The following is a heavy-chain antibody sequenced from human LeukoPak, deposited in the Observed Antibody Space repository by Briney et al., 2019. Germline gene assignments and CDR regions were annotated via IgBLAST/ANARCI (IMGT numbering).Heavy chain of an antibody. D-gene: IGHD3-22*01. CDR1: GFTFSSYS. Sequence: PGGSLRLSFAASGFTFSSYSMNWVRQAPGKGLEWVSSISSSSSYIYYADSVKGRFTISRDNAKNSLYLQMNSLRAEDTAVYYCARDFRPRYYYDSSGYYSDNWFDPWGQGTLVTVSS. V-gene: IGHV3-21*01. J-gene: IGHJ5*02. CDR3: ARDFRPRYYYDSSGYYSDNWFDP. CDR2: ISSSSSYI.